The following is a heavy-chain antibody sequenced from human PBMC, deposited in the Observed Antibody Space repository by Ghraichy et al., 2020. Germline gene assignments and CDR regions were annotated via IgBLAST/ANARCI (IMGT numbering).Heavy chain of an antibody. D-gene: IGHD3-10*01. CDR1: GVSLSDNY. Sequence: SETLSPTCSVYGVSLSDNYWAWIRQPPGKGLEWIGELNHSGNINYNPSLKSRVSISLDTSKNQFSLNLTSVTASDTAVYYCARGRITLLRGVIIRDAFDIWGQGTVVTVSS. CDR2: LNHSGNI. J-gene: IGHJ3*02. V-gene: IGHV4-34*01. CDR3: ARGRITLLRGVIIRDAFDI.